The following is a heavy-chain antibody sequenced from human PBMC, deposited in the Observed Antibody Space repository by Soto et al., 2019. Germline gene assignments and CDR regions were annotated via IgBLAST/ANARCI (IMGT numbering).Heavy chain of an antibody. Sequence: GESLKISCKGSGYSFTSYWIGWVRQMPGKGLEWMGSIYPGDSDTIYSPSFQGQVTISADKSISTANLQWGSLKASDTAMYYCARPLKDFWSGYATDDAFDIWGPGKMVTVSS. J-gene: IGHJ3*02. CDR3: ARPLKDFWSGYATDDAFDI. CDR1: GYSFTSYW. V-gene: IGHV5-51*01. CDR2: IYPGDSDT. D-gene: IGHD3-3*01.